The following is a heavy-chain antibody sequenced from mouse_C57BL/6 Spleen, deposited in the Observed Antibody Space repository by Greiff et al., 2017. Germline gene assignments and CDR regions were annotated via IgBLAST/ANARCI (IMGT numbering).Heavy chain of an antibody. D-gene: IGHD1-1*01. V-gene: IGHV1-81*01. J-gene: IGHJ1*03. CDR3: AWYGSSYWDFDV. CDR1: GYTFTSYG. Sequence: QVQLQQSGAELARPGASVKLSCKASGYTFTSYGISWVKQRTGQGLEWIGEIYPRSGNTYYNEKFKGKATLTADKSSSTAYMELRSLTSAVYAVDFCAWYGSSYWDFDVWGTGTTVTVSS. CDR2: IYPRSGNT.